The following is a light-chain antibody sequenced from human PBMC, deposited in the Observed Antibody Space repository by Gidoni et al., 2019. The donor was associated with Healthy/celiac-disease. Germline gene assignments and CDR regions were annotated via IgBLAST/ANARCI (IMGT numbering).Light chain of an antibody. CDR3: QQRSNWPPLR. V-gene: IGKV3-11*01. CDR1: QSVSSY. J-gene: IGKJ5*01. CDR2: DAS. Sequence: EIVLTQSPATLSLSPGERATLSCRASQSVSSYLSWYQQKPGQAPRLLIYDASNRATGIPARFSGSGSGTDFTLTISSLEPEDFAVYYCQQRSNWPPLRFGQGTRLEIK.